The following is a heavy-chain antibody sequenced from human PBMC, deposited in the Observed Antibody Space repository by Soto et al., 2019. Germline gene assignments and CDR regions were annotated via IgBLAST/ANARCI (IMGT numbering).Heavy chain of an antibody. D-gene: IGHD6-13*01. CDR2: IYYSGST. CDR1: GGSITNYY. Sequence: SETLSLTCTVSGGSITNYYWSWIRQPPGKGLEWIGYIYYSGSTNYNPSLKARLTISVDTSKNQFSLKLSSVTAEDTAVYYCANLHPSIAANYWGQGTLVTVSS. V-gene: IGHV4-59*01. J-gene: IGHJ4*02. CDR3: ANLHPSIAANY.